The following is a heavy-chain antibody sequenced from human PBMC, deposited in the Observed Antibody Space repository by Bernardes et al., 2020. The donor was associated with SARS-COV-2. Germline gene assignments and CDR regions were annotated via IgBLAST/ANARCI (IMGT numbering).Heavy chain of an antibody. Sequence: SGPTLLKPTQTPTLTCTFSGFSLSTSGMCVSWIRQPPGKALEWLALIDWDDDKYYSTSLKTRPTISKDTSKNQVVLTMTNMDPVDTATYYCARIQWELLSDLYYGMDVWGQGTTVTVSS. V-gene: IGHV2-70*01. CDR1: GFSLSTSGMC. CDR2: IDWDDDK. D-gene: IGHD1-26*01. J-gene: IGHJ6*02. CDR3: ARIQWELLSDLYYGMDV.